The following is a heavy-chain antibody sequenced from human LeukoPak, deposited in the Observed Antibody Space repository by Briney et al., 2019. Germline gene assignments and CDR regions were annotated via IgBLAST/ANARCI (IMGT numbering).Heavy chain of an antibody. CDR3: ARGGPFPSSSSSREYYLDY. CDR1: GGTFSSYA. Sequence: SVKVSCKASGGTFSSYAISWVRQAPGQGLEWMGRIIPIFGTANYAQKFQGRVTITTDEFTSTAYMELSSLRSEDTAVYYCARGGPFPSSSSSREYYLDYWGQGTLVTVSS. V-gene: IGHV1-69*05. J-gene: IGHJ4*02. D-gene: IGHD6-6*01. CDR2: IIPIFGTA.